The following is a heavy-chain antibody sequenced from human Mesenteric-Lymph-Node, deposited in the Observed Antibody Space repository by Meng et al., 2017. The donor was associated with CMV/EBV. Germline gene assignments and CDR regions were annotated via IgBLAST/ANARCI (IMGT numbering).Heavy chain of an antibody. CDR3: ARGASISAAFFDY. CDR1: GASVSSGSYY. D-gene: IGHD6-13*01. V-gene: IGHV4-61*01. Sequence: GSLRLSCTVSGASVSSGSYYWSWIRQPPGKRLEWIGYIYYSGSTKYNPSLKSRVSISVDTSKNQFSLKLSSVTAADTAVYYCARGASISAAFFDYWGQGTLVTVSS. J-gene: IGHJ4*02. CDR2: IYYSGST.